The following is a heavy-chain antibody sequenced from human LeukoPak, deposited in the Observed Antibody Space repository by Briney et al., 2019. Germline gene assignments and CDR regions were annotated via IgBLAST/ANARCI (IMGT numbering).Heavy chain of an antibody. CDR1: GFTFSSYE. CDR3: ARYPITTYVKRFDP. D-gene: IGHD4-11*01. V-gene: IGHV3-48*03. J-gene: IGHJ5*02. Sequence: PGGSLRLSCAASGFTFSSYEMNWVRQAPGKGLEWVSHISSSGSTIYYADSVKGRFTISRDNAKNSLYLQMDSLRAEDTALYYCARYPITTYVKRFDPWGQGTLVTVSS. CDR2: ISSSGSTI.